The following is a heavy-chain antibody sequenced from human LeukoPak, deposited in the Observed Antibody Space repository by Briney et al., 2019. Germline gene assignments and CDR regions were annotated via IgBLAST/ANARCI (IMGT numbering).Heavy chain of an antibody. D-gene: IGHD5-12*01. CDR2: IYYIGST. V-gene: IGHV4-59*11. J-gene: IGHJ5*02. Sequence: PSETLSLTCTVSGASMSSHYWSWIRQPPGKGLEWIGYIYYIGSTNYNPSLKSRVTISVDTSKNQFSLKLSSVTAADTAVYFCARDSEPRGYSGYDYVGNWFDPWGQGTLVTVSS. CDR1: GASMSSHY. CDR3: ARDSEPRGYSGYDYVGNWFDP.